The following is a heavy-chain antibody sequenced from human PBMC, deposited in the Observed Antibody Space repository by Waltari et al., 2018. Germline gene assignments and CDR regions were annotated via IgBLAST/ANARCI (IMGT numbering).Heavy chain of an antibody. CDR2: ISSSAMTI. Sequence: QVQLVESGGGLVKPGGSLRLSCAASGFTFSDYYMSWIRQAPGQVLEWVAYISSSAMTIYYADSVKGRFTISRDNAKNSLYLQMNSLRAEDTAVYYCARNRAARVPDFDYWGQGTLVTVSS. D-gene: IGHD6-6*01. CDR1: GFTFSDYY. CDR3: ARNRAARVPDFDY. V-gene: IGHV3-11*01. J-gene: IGHJ4*02.